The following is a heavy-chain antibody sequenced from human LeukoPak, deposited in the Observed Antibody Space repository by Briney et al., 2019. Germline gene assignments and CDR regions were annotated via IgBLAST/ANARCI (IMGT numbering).Heavy chain of an antibody. J-gene: IGHJ6*03. D-gene: IGHD3-22*01. CDR3: AREPLADYYDSSGYFSARYYYYMDV. CDR2: IYSGGST. Sequence: GGSLRLSCAASGFTFNNYWMSWVRQAPGKGLEWVSVIYSGGSTYYADSVKGRFTISRDNSKNTLYLQMNSPRAEDTAVYYCAREPLADYYDSSGYFSARYYYYMDVWGKGTTVTVSS. V-gene: IGHV3-53*01. CDR1: GFTFNNYW.